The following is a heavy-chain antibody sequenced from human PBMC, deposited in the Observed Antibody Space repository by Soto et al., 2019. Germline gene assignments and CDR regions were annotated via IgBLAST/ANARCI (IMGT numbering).Heavy chain of an antibody. CDR3: ARVGYRYGRSYFDY. V-gene: IGHV4-4*02. D-gene: IGHD5-18*01. CDR2: IYHSGST. Sequence: SETLSLTCAVSSGSISSSNWWSWVRQPPGKGLEWIGEIYHSGSTNYNPSLKSRVTISVDKSKNQFSLKLSSVTAADTAVYYCARVGYRYGRSYFDYWGHGTLVTVSS. J-gene: IGHJ4*01. CDR1: SGSISSSNW.